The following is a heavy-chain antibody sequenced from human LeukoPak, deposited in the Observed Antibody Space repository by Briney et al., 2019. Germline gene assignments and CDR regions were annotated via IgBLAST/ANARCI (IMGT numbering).Heavy chain of an antibody. Sequence: ASVTVSCKASGYTFTSYAMHWVRQAPGQGLEWMGWINAGNGNTKYSQKFQGRVTITRDTSASTAYMELSSLRSEDTAVYYCARALPSDYWGQGTLVTVSS. CDR3: ARALPSDY. CDR1: GYTFTSYA. J-gene: IGHJ4*02. CDR2: INAGNGNT. V-gene: IGHV1-3*01.